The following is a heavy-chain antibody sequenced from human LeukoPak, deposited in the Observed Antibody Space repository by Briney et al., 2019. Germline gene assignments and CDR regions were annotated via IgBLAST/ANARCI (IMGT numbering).Heavy chain of an antibody. CDR1: GFTFSSYA. J-gene: IGHJ1*01. CDR3: AKDDAWGRYKD. D-gene: IGHD3-16*01. Sequence: GGSLRLSCAASGFTFSSYAMHWVRQAPGKGLEWVAVISYDGSNKYYADSVKGRFTISRDNSKNTVSLQMNSLRGDDTAVYYCAKDDAWGRYKDWGQGTLVTVSS. CDR2: ISYDGSNK. V-gene: IGHV3-30*04.